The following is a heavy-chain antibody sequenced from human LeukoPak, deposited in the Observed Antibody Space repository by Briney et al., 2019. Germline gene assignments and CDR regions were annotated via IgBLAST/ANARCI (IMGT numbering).Heavy chain of an antibody. D-gene: IGHD5-12*01. V-gene: IGHV3-15*01. J-gene: IGHJ5*02. CDR3: TTDDIYNP. CDR2: IKSKTDGGTT. CDR1: GFTFSNAW. Sequence: PGGSLRLSCAASGFTFSNAWMSWVRQAPGKGPEWVGGIKSKTDGGTTDYAAPVKGRFTISRDDSKNTLYLQMNSLKTEDTAVYYCTTDDIYNPWGQGTLVTVSS.